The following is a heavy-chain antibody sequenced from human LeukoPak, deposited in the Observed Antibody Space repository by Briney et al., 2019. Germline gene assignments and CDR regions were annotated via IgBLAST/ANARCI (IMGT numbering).Heavy chain of an antibody. V-gene: IGHV1-69*13. CDR1: GYTFTSYG. J-gene: IGHJ4*02. CDR3: AKAPARGGSHN. CDR2: IIPIFGTA. D-gene: IGHD1-26*01. Sequence: KPGASVKVSCKASGYTFTSYGISWVRQAPGQGLEWMGGIIPIFGTANYAQKFQGRVTITADESTSTAYMELSSLRSEDTAVYYCAKAPARGGSHNWGQGTLVTVSS.